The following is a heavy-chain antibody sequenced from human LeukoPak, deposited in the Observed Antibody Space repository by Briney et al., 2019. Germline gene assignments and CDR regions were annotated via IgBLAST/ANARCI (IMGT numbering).Heavy chain of an antibody. J-gene: IGHJ6*03. CDR2: IYYSGST. Sequence: SETLSLTCTVSGGSISSSSYYWGWIRQPPGKGLEWTGSIYYSGSTYYNPSLKSRVTISVDTSKNQFSLKLSSVTAADTAVYYCARHGTHFSHYYYMDVWGKGTTVTVSS. D-gene: IGHD6-13*01. V-gene: IGHV4-39*01. CDR3: ARHGTHFSHYYYMDV. CDR1: GGSISSSSYY.